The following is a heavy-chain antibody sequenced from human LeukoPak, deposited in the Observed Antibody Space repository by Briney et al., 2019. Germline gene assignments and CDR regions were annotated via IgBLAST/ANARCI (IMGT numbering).Heavy chain of an antibody. D-gene: IGHD2-2*01. CDR1: GFTFSSYG. V-gene: IGHV3-30*02. CDR2: IRYDGSNK. Sequence: PGGSLRLSCAASGFTFSSYGMHWVRQAPGKGLEWVAFIRYDGSNKYYADSVKGRFTISRDNSKNTLYLQMNSLRAEDTAVYYCANHQLGEDAFDIWGQGTMGTVSS. CDR3: ANHQLGEDAFDI. J-gene: IGHJ3*02.